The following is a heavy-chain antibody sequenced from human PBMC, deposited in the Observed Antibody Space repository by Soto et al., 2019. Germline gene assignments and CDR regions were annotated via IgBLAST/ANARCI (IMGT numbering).Heavy chain of an antibody. J-gene: IGHJ4*02. V-gene: IGHV3-30-3*01. CDR3: ARAVHGLAYSEC. D-gene: IGHD6-6*01. CDR2: ISYDGNTK. Sequence: PWGSLRLSCSASGFSFSTYAFHWVRQAPGKGLEWVALISYDGNTKYYAVSVRGRFTVSRDDSMNTLYLEMNSLRPDDSAVYYCARAVHGLAYSECSGEGTLVTGSS. CDR1: GFSFSTYA.